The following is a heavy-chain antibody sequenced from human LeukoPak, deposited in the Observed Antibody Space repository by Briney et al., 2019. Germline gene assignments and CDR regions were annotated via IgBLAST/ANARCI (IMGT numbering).Heavy chain of an antibody. Sequence: GGSLRLSCAGSGFTFNNYAMSWVRQAQGRGLEWVSGLSGSGAYTYYADSVKGRFTISRDNSKNTLYLQMNSLRAEDTAVYYCAKADGNNYGRSAFDIWGQGTLVTVSS. V-gene: IGHV3-23*01. CDR3: AKADGNNYGRSAFDI. J-gene: IGHJ3*02. CDR2: LSGSGAYT. CDR1: GFTFNNYA. D-gene: IGHD5-18*01.